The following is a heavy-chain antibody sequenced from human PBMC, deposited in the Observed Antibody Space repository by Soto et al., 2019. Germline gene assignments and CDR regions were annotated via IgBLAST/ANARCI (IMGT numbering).Heavy chain of an antibody. V-gene: IGHV4-30-4*01. Sequence: SETLSLTCTVSGGSISSGGYYWSWIRQPPGEGLEWIGYIYYSGSTYYNPSLKSRVTISVDTSKNQFSLKLGSVTAADTAVHYCARDRRGYSYGGFFPDAFDIWGQGTMVTVSS. D-gene: IGHD5-18*01. CDR2: IYYSGST. CDR3: ARDRRGYSYGGFFPDAFDI. CDR1: GGSISSGGYY. J-gene: IGHJ3*02.